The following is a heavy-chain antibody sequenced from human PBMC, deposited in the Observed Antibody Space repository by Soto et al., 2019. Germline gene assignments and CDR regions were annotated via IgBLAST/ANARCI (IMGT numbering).Heavy chain of an antibody. CDR2: ISYDGSNK. CDR3: AKEQVGPGYSWCMDV. D-gene: IGHD5-18*01. Sequence: GGSLRLSCAASGFTFSSYGMHWVRQAPGKGLEWVAVISYDGSNKYYADSVKGRFTISRDNSKNTLYLQMNSLRAEDTAVYYCAKEQVGPGYSWCMDVWGQGTTVTVSS. J-gene: IGHJ6*02. V-gene: IGHV3-30*18. CDR1: GFTFSSYG.